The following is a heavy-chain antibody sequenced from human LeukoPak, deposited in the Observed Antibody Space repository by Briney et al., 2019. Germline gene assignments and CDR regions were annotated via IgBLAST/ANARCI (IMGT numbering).Heavy chain of an antibody. J-gene: IGHJ6*03. D-gene: IGHD1-20*01. V-gene: IGHV1-2*02. CDR2: INPNSGGT. Sequence: ASVKVSCKASGYTFTDSYIHWVRQAPGQGLEWMGWINPNSGGTNYAQKFQGRVTMTRDTSISTAYMELSRLRSDDTAVYYCARDLEVTGTYYYYYYMDVWGKGTTVTVSS. CDR3: ARDLEVTGTYYYYYYMDV. CDR1: GYTFTDSY.